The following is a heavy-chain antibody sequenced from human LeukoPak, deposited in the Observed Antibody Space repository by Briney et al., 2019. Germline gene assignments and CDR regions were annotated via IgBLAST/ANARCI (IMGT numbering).Heavy chain of an antibody. D-gene: IGHD3-3*01. J-gene: IGHJ4*02. V-gene: IGHV4-39*01. CDR2: IYYGTNT. Sequence: SETLSLTRTVSGGSISSSLYYWGWIRQSPGKGLEWVGSIYYGTNTYYNPSLKSRLTISVDTSKNQLSLELRSVTAADTALYFCAGGQTLDWLSNYFDSWGQGSLVIVSS. CDR1: GGSISSSLYY. CDR3: AGGQTLDWLSNYFDS.